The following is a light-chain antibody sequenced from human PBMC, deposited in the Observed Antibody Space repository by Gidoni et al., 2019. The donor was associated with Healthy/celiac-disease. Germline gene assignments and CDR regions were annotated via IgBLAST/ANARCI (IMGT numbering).Light chain of an antibody. J-gene: IGLJ1*01. V-gene: IGLV3-21*04. CDR3: QVWDSSSDHLYV. CDR1: NIGSKS. Sequence: SYVLTQPPPVSVAPGKTARITCGGNNIGSKSVHWYQQKPGQAPVLVIYDDSDRPSGIPERFSGSNSGNTATLTISRVEAGDEADYYCQVWDSSSDHLYVFGTGTKVTVL. CDR2: DDS.